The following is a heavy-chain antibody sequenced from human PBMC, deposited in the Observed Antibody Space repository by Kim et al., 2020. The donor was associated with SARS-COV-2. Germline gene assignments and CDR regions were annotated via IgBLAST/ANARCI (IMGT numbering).Heavy chain of an antibody. CDR1: GFTVSSNY. Sequence: GGSLRLSCAASGFTVSSNYMSWVRQAPGKGLEWVSVIYSGGSTYYADSVKGRFTISRDNSKNTLYLQMNSLRAEDTAVYYGARKARLLWFGEVFKGSGYFDYRGQGTLVTVSS. J-gene: IGHJ4*02. CDR2: IYSGGST. D-gene: IGHD3-10*01. CDR3: ARKARLLWFGEVFKGSGYFDY. V-gene: IGHV3-66*02.